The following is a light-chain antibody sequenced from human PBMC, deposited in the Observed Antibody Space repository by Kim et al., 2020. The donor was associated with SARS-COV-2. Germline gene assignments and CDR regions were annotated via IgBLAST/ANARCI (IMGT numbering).Light chain of an antibody. Sequence: RATISCTGSSSNIGAGFDVHWYQQLPGTAPKLLIYGNDNRPPGVPDRFSGSKSGSSASLAITGLQAEDEADYYCQSYDTSLSGYVFGTGTKVTVL. CDR2: GND. CDR1: SSNIGAGFD. V-gene: IGLV1-40*01. CDR3: QSYDTSLSGYV. J-gene: IGLJ1*01.